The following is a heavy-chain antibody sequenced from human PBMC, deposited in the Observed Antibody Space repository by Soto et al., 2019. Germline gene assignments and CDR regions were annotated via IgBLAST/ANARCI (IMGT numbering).Heavy chain of an antibody. V-gene: IGHV2-70*11. CDR2: IDWDDDR. D-gene: IGHD2-15*01. J-gene: IGHJ4*02. CDR1: GFSLTTNGMC. Sequence: SGPTLVNPTQTLTLTCSFSGFSLTTNGMCVDWIRQPPGKALEWLARIDWDDDRHYNTPLKTRLTVSKDTAKNQVVLTMTNMDPVDTATYYCARTRVAAAATIDYSGRGTLVTVSS. CDR3: ARTRVAAAATIDY.